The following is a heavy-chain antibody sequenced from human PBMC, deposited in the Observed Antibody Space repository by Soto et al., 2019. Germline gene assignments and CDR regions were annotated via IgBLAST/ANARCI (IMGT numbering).Heavy chain of an antibody. CDR3: ATVDPLNSNDYYYGMDV. Sequence: ASVKVSCKVSGYTLTELSMHWVRQAPGKGLEWMGGFDPEDGETIYAQKVQGRVTMTEDTSTDTAYMELSSLRSEDTAVYYCATVDPLNSNDYYYGMDVWGQGTTVTVSS. D-gene: IGHD3-9*01. V-gene: IGHV1-24*01. J-gene: IGHJ6*02. CDR1: GYTLTELS. CDR2: FDPEDGET.